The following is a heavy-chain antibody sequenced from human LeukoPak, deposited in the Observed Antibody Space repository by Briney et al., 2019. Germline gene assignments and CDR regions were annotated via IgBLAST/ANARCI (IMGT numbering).Heavy chain of an antibody. V-gene: IGHV4-61*02. Sequence: PSETLSLTCTVSGGSISSGSYYWSWIRQPAGKGLEWIGRIYTSGSTNYNPSLKSRVTISVDTSKNQFSLKLSSVTAADTAVYYCARDYVLRFLEWPLDIWGQGTMVTVSS. CDR1: GGSISSGSYY. CDR2: IYTSGST. CDR3: ARDYVLRFLEWPLDI. D-gene: IGHD3-3*01. J-gene: IGHJ3*02.